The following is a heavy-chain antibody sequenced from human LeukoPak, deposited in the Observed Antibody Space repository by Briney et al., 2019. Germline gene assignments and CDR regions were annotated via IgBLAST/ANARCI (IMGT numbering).Heavy chain of an antibody. Sequence: GESLKISCKGSGYSFTSYWIGWVRQMPGKGLEWMGIIYPADSGTRYSPSFQGQVTISADKSISTAYLQWSSLKASDTAIYYCARRYSSSWYHFDYWGQGTLVTVSS. J-gene: IGHJ4*02. D-gene: IGHD6-13*01. V-gene: IGHV5-51*01. CDR3: ARRYSSSWYHFDY. CDR2: IYPADSGT. CDR1: GYSFTSYW.